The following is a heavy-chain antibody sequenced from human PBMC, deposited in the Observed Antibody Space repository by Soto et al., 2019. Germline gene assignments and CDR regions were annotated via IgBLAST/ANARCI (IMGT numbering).Heavy chain of an antibody. Sequence: ASVKVSCKASGYTFTSYDINWVRQATGQGLEWMGWMNPNSGNTDYSQKFQGRVTMTRNTSIRTAYMELSSLRSEDSAVYYCARGSGRKLSYFDYWGQGSLVTVSS. V-gene: IGHV1-8*01. D-gene: IGHD5-18*01. CDR1: GYTFTSYD. CDR3: ARGSGRKLSYFDY. CDR2: MNPNSGNT. J-gene: IGHJ4*02.